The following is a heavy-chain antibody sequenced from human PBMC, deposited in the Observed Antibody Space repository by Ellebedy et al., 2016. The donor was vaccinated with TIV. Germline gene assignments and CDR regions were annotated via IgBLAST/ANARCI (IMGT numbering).Heavy chain of an antibody. Sequence: GESLKISCEASGFTFSSHGMNWVRQAPGKGLEWVALIWSDGTKKYYADSMKGRFTISRDNSNDAVYLQMDSLRANDTDLYYCTRALHYDPTTSDFWGQGTLVTVSS. CDR2: IWSDGTKK. D-gene: IGHD3-3*01. CDR3: TRALHYDPTTSDF. CDR1: GFTFSSHG. J-gene: IGHJ4*02. V-gene: IGHV3-33*08.